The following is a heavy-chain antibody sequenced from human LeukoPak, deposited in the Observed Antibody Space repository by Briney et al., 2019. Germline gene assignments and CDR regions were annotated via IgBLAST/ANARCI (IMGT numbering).Heavy chain of an antibody. D-gene: IGHD3-10*01. CDR3: ARDLGLYSPQNYYYYYMDV. CDR1: GFTFSNYG. Sequence: GGSLRLSCAASGFTFSNYGMHWVRQAPGKGLEWVAVIWYDGSNKYYAGSVRGRFTISRDNSKNTLYLQMNSLRAEDTAVYYCARDLGLYSPQNYYYYYMDVWGEGTTVTVSS. V-gene: IGHV3-33*01. J-gene: IGHJ6*03. CDR2: IWYDGSNK.